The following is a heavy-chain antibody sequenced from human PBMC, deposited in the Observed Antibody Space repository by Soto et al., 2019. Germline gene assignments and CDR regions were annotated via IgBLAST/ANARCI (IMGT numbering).Heavy chain of an antibody. CDR1: GFTFSAYW. V-gene: IGHV3-74*01. Sequence: LRLSCEVSGFTFSAYWMHWVRQVPGKGLIWVSRISDDGSTTTYADSVKGRFTISRDNAKNTLYLQMNSLRADDTGLYYCTRGPRVSSTGTGAHWGQGTLVTVS. CDR3: TRGPRVSSTGTGAH. CDR2: ISDDGSTT. J-gene: IGHJ4*02. D-gene: IGHD6-6*01.